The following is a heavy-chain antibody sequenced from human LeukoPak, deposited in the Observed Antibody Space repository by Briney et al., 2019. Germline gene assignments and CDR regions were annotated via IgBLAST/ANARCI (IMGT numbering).Heavy chain of an antibody. CDR1: GFTFSSYA. CDR3: ARDDTTYGSGSYFDY. Sequence: GGSLRLSCAASGFTFSSYAMHWVRQAPGKGLEWVAVISYDGSNKYYADSVKGRFTISRDNSKNTLYLQMNSLRAEDTAVYHCARDDTTYGSGSYFDYWGQGTLVTVSS. D-gene: IGHD3-10*01. CDR2: ISYDGSNK. V-gene: IGHV3-30*04. J-gene: IGHJ4*02.